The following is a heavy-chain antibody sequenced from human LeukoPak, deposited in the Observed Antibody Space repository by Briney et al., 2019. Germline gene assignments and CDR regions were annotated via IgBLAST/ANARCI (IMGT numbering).Heavy chain of an antibody. CDR2: FDPEDGET. CDR3: ARAGNFWSGYYTSYYYMDV. Sequence: ASVKVSCKVSGYTLTELSMHWVRQAPGKGLEWMGGFDPEDGETIYAQKFQGRVTMTEDTSTDTAYMELSSLRSEDTAVYYCARAGNFWSGYYTSYYYMDVWGKGTTVTVSS. V-gene: IGHV1-24*01. D-gene: IGHD3-3*01. J-gene: IGHJ6*03. CDR1: GYTLTELS.